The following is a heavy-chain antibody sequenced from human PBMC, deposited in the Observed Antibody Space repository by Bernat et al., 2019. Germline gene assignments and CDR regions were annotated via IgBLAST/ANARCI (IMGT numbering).Heavy chain of an antibody. CDR1: GFTFSSYS. CDR3: ARAWSVTTVTQDPPDY. V-gene: IGHV3-21*01. J-gene: IGHJ4*02. CDR2: ISSSSYI. Sequence: EVQLVESGGGLVKPGGSLRLSCAASGFTFSSYSMNWVRQAPGKGLEWVSSISSSSYIYYADSGKGRFAISRDNAKNSLYLQMNSLRAEDTAVYYCARAWSVTTVTQDPPDYWGQGTLVTVSS. D-gene: IGHD4-17*01.